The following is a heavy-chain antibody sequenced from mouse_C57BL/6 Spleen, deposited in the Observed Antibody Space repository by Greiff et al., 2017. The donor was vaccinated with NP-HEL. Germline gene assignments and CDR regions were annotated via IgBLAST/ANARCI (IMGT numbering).Heavy chain of an antibody. J-gene: IGHJ1*03. CDR3: ARGGWLLPRYFDV. V-gene: IGHV1-80*01. D-gene: IGHD2-3*01. CDR2: IYPGDGDT. CDR1: GYAFSSYW. Sequence: VQLQQSGAELVKPGASVKISCKASGYAFSSYWMNWVKQRPGKGLEWIGQIYPGDGDTNYNGKFKGKATLTADKSSSTAYMQLSSLTSEDSAVYFCARGGWLLPRYFDVWGTGTTVTVSS.